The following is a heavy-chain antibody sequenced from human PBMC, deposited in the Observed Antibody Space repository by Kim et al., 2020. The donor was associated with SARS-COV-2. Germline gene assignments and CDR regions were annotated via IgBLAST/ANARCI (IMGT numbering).Heavy chain of an antibody. CDR1: GFTFSSYA. D-gene: IGHD2-15*01. CDR2: ISGSGGST. CDR3: AKDYRLLVTDYYYYYGMDV. J-gene: IGHJ6*02. V-gene: IGHV3-23*01. Sequence: GGYLRLSCAASGFTFSSYAMSWVRQAPGKGLEWVSAISGSGGSTYYADSVKGRFTISRDNSKNTLYLQMNSLRAEDTAVYYCAKDYRLLVTDYYYYYGMDVWGHGTTVTVSS.